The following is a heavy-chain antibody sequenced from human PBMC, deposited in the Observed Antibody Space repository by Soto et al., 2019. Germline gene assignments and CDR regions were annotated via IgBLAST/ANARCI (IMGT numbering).Heavy chain of an antibody. CDR2: ISTYNGNT. CDR3: ARGPTDYYDNSANYFLDY. D-gene: IGHD3-22*01. J-gene: IGHJ4*02. CDR1: GYTFITYG. Sequence: QVQLVHSGADVKKPGASVKVSCKASGYTFITYGVSWVRQAPGQGLDWLGWISTYNGNTRYAERLQGRVTMTTDTTTNTAYMELRNLRSDDTAVYYCARGPTDYYDNSANYFLDYWGQGTLVTVSS. V-gene: IGHV1-18*01.